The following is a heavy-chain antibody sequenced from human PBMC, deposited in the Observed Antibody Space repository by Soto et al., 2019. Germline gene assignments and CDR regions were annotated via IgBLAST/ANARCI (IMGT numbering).Heavy chain of an antibody. D-gene: IGHD2-15*01. CDR2: IYYSGST. CDR3: ARMGSYYYGMDV. J-gene: IGHJ6*02. V-gene: IGHV4-31*03. CDR1: GGSISSGGYY. Sequence: SETLSLTCTVSGGSISSGGYYWSWIRQHPGKGLEWIGYIYYSGSTYYNPSLKSRVTISVDTSRNQFSLKLSSVTAADTAVYYCARMGSYYYGMDVWGQGTTVTVSS.